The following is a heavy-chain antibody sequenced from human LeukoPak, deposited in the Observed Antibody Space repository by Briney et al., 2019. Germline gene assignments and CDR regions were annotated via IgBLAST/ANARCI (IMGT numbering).Heavy chain of an antibody. D-gene: IGHD2-21*02. Sequence: VASVKVSCKASGYTFTSYGISWVRQAPGQGLEWMGWISAYNGNTNYAQKLQGRVTMTTDTSTGTAYMELRSLRSDDTAVYYCARVGYCGGDCYSGIYYYYYGMDVWGQGTTVTVSS. CDR3: ARVGYCGGDCYSGIYYYYYGMDV. V-gene: IGHV1-18*01. CDR2: ISAYNGNT. J-gene: IGHJ6*02. CDR1: GYTFTSYG.